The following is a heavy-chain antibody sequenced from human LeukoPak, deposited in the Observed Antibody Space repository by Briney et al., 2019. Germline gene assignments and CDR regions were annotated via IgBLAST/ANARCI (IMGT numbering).Heavy chain of an antibody. D-gene: IGHD5-24*01. Sequence: GGPLRLSCAASGFTFSSYSMNWVRQAPGKGLEWVSYISSSSSTIYYADSVKGRFTISRDNAKNSLYLQMNSLRAEDTAVYYCARDLRGMATITGYFDYWGQETLVTVSS. CDR2: ISSSSSTI. J-gene: IGHJ4*02. V-gene: IGHV3-48*04. CDR3: ARDLRGMATITGYFDY. CDR1: GFTFSSYS.